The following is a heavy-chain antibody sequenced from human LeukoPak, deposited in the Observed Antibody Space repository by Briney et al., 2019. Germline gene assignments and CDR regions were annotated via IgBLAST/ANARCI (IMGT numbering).Heavy chain of an antibody. Sequence: PGGSLRLSCAVSGFTFSDYYMSWIRQAPGKGLEWVSDISGGSSYTNYADSVKGRFTISRDNAKNSLYLQMNSLRAEDTAVYYCAKDRIAAVVYYYYYGMDVWGQGTTVTVSS. D-gene: IGHD6-13*01. J-gene: IGHJ6*02. V-gene: IGHV3-11*05. CDR2: ISGGSSYT. CDR1: GFTFSDYY. CDR3: AKDRIAAVVYYYYYGMDV.